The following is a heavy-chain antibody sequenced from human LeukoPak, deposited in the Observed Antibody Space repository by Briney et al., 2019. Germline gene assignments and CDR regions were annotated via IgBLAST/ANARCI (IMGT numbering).Heavy chain of an antibody. V-gene: IGHV3-23*01. CDR1: GFTFSSSA. CDR3: ARGKNFDWDPKFDY. D-gene: IGHD3-9*01. CDR2: ISASGGSI. Sequence: GGSLRLSCAASGFTFSSSAMTWVRQGPGMGLEWVSSISASGGSIYYADSVKGRFTISRDNSKNTLSLQMNSLRAEDTAVYYCARGKNFDWDPKFDYWGQGTLVTVSS. J-gene: IGHJ4*02.